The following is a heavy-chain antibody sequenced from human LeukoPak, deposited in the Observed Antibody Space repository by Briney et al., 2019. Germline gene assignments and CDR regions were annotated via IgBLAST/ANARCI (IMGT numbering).Heavy chain of an antibody. CDR1: GFTFSNYD. Sequence: GGSLRLSCAASGFTFSNYDMHWVRQATGKGLEWVSAIGTAGDTYYPGSVKGRFTISRENAKNSLYLQMNSLRAGDTAVYYCARSSSNDYGDYSDYYYYGMDVWGQGTTVTVSS. J-gene: IGHJ6*02. D-gene: IGHD4-17*01. CDR3: ARSSSNDYGDYSDYYYYGMDV. V-gene: IGHV3-13*01. CDR2: IGTAGDT.